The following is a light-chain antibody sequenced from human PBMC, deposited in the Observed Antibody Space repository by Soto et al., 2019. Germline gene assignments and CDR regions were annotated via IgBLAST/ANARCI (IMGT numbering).Light chain of an antibody. CDR1: QSISYG. J-gene: IGKJ5*01. Sequence: DIQRTQFPSTLSASVGEGVTIPCRANQSISYGLAWNQQKPGKAPYLLIYKASNLESGVPSRFSGSGSGTEFTLTISSLPPDDFATYNCQQHNDYPITFGQGTRLE. V-gene: IGKV1-5*03. CDR2: KAS. CDR3: QQHNDYPIT.